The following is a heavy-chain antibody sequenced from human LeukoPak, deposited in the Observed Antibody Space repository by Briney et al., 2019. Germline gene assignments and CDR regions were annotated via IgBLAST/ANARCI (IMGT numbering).Heavy chain of an antibody. CDR2: IYPGDSDT. D-gene: IGHD2-2*01. CDR3: ARNVGCSSTSCYSGSLLANWFDP. J-gene: IGHJ5*02. CDR1: GYSFTSYW. Sequence: PGESLKISCKGSGYSFTSYWIGWVRQMPGKGLEWMGIIYPGDSDTRYSPSFQGQVTISADKSISTAYLQWSSLKASDTAMYYCARNVGCSSTSCYSGSLLANWFDPWGQGTLVTVSS. V-gene: IGHV5-51*01.